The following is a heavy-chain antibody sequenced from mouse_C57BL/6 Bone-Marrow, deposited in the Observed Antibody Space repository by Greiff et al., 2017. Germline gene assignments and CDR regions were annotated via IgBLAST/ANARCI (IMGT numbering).Heavy chain of an antibody. Sequence: EVKLMESGGGLVKPGGSLKLSCAASGFTFSSYAMSWVRQTPEKRLEWVATISDGGSYTYYPDNVKGRFTISRDNAKNNLYLQMSHLKSEDTAMYYCARERYYGSSPWYFDVWGTGTTVTVSS. CDR1: GFTFSSYA. J-gene: IGHJ1*03. CDR3: ARERYYGSSPWYFDV. V-gene: IGHV5-4*01. CDR2: ISDGGSYT. D-gene: IGHD1-1*01.